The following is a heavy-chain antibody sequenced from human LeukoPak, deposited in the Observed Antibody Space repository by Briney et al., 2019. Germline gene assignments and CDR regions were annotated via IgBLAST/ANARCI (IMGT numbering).Heavy chain of an antibody. V-gene: IGHV1-2*02. D-gene: IGHD2-21*01. J-gene: IGHJ5*02. Sequence: ASVKVSCKTSGYSFTDYYMHWVRQAPGQGFKWLGWTNPNSGGTSSAQKFQGRVTMTRYTSITTVYMEVSWLTSDDTAIYYCARADLLDGGPYLIGPWGQGTLVTVSS. CDR1: GYSFTDYY. CDR3: ARADLLDGGPYLIGP. CDR2: TNPNSGGT.